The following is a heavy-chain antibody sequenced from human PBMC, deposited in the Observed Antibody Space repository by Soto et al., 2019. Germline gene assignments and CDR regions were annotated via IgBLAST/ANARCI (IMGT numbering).Heavy chain of an antibody. V-gene: IGHV4-34*01. J-gene: IGHJ4*02. CDR3: ARGRYDILTGQFDY. CDR2: INHSGST. CDR1: GGSFSGYY. Sequence: PSETLSLTCAVYGGSFSGYYWSWIRQPPGKGLEWIGEINHSGSTNYNPSLKSRVTISVDTSKNQFSLKLSSVTAADTAVYYCARGRYDILTGQFDYWGQGTLVTVSS. D-gene: IGHD3-9*01.